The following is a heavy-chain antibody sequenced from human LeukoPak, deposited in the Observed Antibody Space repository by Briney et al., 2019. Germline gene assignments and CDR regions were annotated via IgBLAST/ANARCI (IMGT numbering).Heavy chain of an antibody. CDR2: INSDGSST. D-gene: IGHD3-22*01. CDR3: ARDYDSSRYYESDAIDI. CDR1: GFTFSNYW. Sequence: PGGSLRLSCAASGFTFSNYWMHWVRQAPGKGLVWVSRINSDGSSTSYADSVKGRFTISRDNAKNTLYPQMNSLRAEDTAVYYCARDYDSSRYYESDAIDIWGQGTMVTVSS. J-gene: IGHJ3*02. V-gene: IGHV3-74*01.